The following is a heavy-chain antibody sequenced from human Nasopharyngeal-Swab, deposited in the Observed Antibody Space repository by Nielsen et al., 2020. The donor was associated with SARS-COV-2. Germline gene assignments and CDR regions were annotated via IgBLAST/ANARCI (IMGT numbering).Heavy chain of an antibody. V-gene: IGHV3-30-3*01. J-gene: IGHJ3*02. CDR1: GFTFNSYA. CDR2: ISYDGSNK. Sequence: GESLKISCAASGFTFNSYAMHWVRQAPGKGLEWVAVISYDGSNKYYADSVKGRFTISRDNSKNTLYLQMNSLRAEDTAVYYCARAGGRYYDSGGYYYLASAFDIWGQGTMVTVSS. D-gene: IGHD3-22*01. CDR3: ARAGGRYYDSGGYYYLASAFDI.